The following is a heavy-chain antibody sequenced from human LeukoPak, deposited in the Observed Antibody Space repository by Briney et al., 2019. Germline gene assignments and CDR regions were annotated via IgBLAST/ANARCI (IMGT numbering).Heavy chain of an antibody. Sequence: SVKVSCKASGYTFTGYYMHWVRQAPGQGLEWMGWINPNSGGTNYAQEFQGRVTMTRDTSISTAYMELSRLRSDDTALYYCARALLWFGEPSHIDYWGQGTLVTASS. J-gene: IGHJ4*02. CDR1: GYTFTGYY. D-gene: IGHD3-10*01. CDR2: INPNSGGT. V-gene: IGHV1-2*02. CDR3: ARALLWFGEPSHIDY.